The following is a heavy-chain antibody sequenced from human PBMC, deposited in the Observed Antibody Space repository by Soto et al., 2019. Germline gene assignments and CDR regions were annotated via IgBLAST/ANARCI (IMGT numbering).Heavy chain of an antibody. V-gene: IGHV1-69*08. CDR1: GGTFSNFI. Sequence: QVQLVQSGAEVKKPGSSVRVSCKASGGTFSNFILTWVRQAPGQGLEWMGRIIPILGTITYAQKFQGRVTNTADKSSSTAYMELGSLRSEDTAVYYCARGAYDPPYYYFYMDVWGKGTTVTVSS. J-gene: IGHJ6*03. CDR2: IIPILGTI. D-gene: IGHD5-12*01. CDR3: ARGAYDPPYYYFYMDV.